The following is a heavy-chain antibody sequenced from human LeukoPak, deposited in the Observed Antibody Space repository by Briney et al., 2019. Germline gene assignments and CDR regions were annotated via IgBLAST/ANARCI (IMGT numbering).Heavy chain of an antibody. Sequence: GGSLRLSCAASGFSFSSYSMNWVRQAPGKGLEWVSSISTSSSYIYYVDSVKGRFTISRDNAKNSLYLRMNSLRVEDTAVYYCARAPASDYWGQGTLVTVS. V-gene: IGHV3-21*01. J-gene: IGHJ4*02. CDR2: ISTSSSYI. CDR3: ARAPASDY. CDR1: GFSFSSYS.